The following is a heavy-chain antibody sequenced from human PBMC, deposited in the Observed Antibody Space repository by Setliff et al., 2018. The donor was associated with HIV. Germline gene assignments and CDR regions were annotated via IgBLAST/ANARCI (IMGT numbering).Heavy chain of an antibody. J-gene: IGHJ5*02. V-gene: IGHV3-53*01. CDR3: AKGVKWPDP. CDR1: GFTVSDTH. CDR2: IYSDGRT. D-gene: IGHD2-8*01. Sequence: GGSLRLSCAASGFTVSDTHMTWVRQAPGKGLEWVSFIYSDGRTYYGESVKGRFTISRDDSKNTLYLQMHSLRVEDTAAYYCAKGVKWPDPWGQGIQVTVSS.